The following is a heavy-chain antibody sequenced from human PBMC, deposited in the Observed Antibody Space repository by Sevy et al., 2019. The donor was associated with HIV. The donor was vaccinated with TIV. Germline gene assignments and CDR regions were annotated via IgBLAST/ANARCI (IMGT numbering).Heavy chain of an antibody. CDR1: GFTFSDYA. D-gene: IGHD4-17*01. CDR2: IRSKAYGETS. J-gene: IGHJ4*02. CDR3: AREGYYGDDDFAS. Sequence: GGSLRLSCKASGFTFSDYAMNWFRQAPGKGLEWIGFIRSKAYGETSEYAASVKGRFTMSRDDSKNIDNLQLNRLKTEDTAVYYCAREGYYGDDDFASWGQGTLVTVSS. V-gene: IGHV3-49*03.